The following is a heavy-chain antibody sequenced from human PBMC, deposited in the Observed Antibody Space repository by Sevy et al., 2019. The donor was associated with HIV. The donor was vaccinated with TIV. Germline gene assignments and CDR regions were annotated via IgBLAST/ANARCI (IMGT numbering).Heavy chain of an antibody. V-gene: IGHV3-20*04. CDR2: IYWNGGST. CDR3: VRAFSATYSAYFDY. D-gene: IGHD1-26*01. J-gene: IGHJ4*02. CDR1: GVTTEDYG. Sequence: GGSLRLSCAGSGVTTEDYGVNWVRQVPGKGLEWVSGIYWNGGSTAYADSVKGRFTISRDNAKRSLYLQMNSLRVDDTALYYCVRAFSATYSAYFDYWGQGALVTVSS.